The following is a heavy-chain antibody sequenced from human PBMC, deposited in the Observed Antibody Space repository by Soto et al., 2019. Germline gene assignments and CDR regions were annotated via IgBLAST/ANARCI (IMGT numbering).Heavy chain of an antibody. D-gene: IGHD3-16*01. Sequence: QVQLVQSGPEVKRPGASMKVSCQASGYTFSSYGISWVRQAPGQGLEWMGWISGYNGNTKHALKFLGRVTLTTDTSTSTAYMELRSLRSDDTAVFYCASALGGDQVYYFDSWGQGTLVTVSS. CDR3: ASALGGDQVYYFDS. CDR1: GYTFSSYG. J-gene: IGHJ4*02. V-gene: IGHV1-18*01. CDR2: ISGYNGNT.